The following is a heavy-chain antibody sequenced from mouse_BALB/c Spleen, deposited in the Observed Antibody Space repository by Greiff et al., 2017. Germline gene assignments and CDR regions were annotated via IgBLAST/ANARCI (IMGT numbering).Heavy chain of an antibody. D-gene: IGHD2-12*01. CDR2: ISSGGST. Sequence: EVQLMESGGGLVKPGGSLKLSCAASGFTFSSYAMSWVRQTPEKRLEWVASISSGGSTYYPDSVKGRFTISRDNARNILYLQMSSLRSEDTAMYYCARQDDGYAMDYWGQGTSVTVSS. V-gene: IGHV5-6-5*01. CDR1: GFTFSSYA. CDR3: ARQDDGYAMDY. J-gene: IGHJ4*01.